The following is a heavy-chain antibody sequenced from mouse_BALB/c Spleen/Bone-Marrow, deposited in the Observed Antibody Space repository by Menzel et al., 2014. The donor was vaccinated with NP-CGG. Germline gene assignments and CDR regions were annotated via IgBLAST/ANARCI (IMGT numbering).Heavy chain of an antibody. V-gene: IGHV1-20*02. D-gene: IGHD2-3*01. CDR3: ARGGLLRAMDY. J-gene: IGHJ4*01. Sequence: VQLKQSGPELVKPGASVKISCKASGYSFTGYFMNWVMQSHGKSLEWIGRINPYNGDTFYNQKFKGKATLTVDKSSSTAHMELRSLVSEDSAVYYCARGGLLRAMDYWGQGTSVTVSS. CDR1: GYSFTGYF. CDR2: INPYNGDT.